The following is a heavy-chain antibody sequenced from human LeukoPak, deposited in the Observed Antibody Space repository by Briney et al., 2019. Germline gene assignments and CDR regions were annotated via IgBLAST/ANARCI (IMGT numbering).Heavy chain of an antibody. CDR1: GFTFSSYG. CDR3: AKVDAAYYDSSGYIFDY. Sequence: GGSLRLSCAASGFTFSSYGMHWVRQAPGKGLEWVAVISYDGSNKYYADSVKGRFTISRDNSKSTLYLQMNSLRAEDTAVYYCAKVDAAYYDSSGYIFDYWGQGTLVTVSS. V-gene: IGHV3-30*18. CDR2: ISYDGSNK. J-gene: IGHJ4*02. D-gene: IGHD3-22*01.